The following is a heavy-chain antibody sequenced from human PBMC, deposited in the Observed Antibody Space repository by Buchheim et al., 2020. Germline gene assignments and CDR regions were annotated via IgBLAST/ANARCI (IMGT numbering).Heavy chain of an antibody. D-gene: IGHD6-6*01. Sequence: EVQLVESGGGLVQPGGSLRLSCAASGFTFSSYWMSWVRQAPGKGLEWVANIKQDGSEKYYVDSVKGRFTISRDNAKNSLYLQMNSLRAEDTAVYYCARDGSSSSHYYYGMDVWGQGTT. J-gene: IGHJ6*02. V-gene: IGHV3-7*03. CDR3: ARDGSSSSHYYYGMDV. CDR2: IKQDGSEK. CDR1: GFTFSSYW.